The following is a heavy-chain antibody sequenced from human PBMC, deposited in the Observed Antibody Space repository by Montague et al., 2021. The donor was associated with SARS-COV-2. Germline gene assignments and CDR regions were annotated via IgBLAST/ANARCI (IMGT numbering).Heavy chain of an antibody. CDR3: ARHGKTRIAMIVVVIGYFDC. V-gene: IGHV4-39*01. D-gene: IGHD3-22*01. J-gene: IGHJ4*02. CDR1: GGSISSSSYY. Sequence: SETPSLTCTVSGGSISSSSYYWGWIRQPPGKGLEWIGSIYYSGSTYYNPSLKSRVTISVDTSKNQFSLKLSSVTAADTAVYYCARHGKTRIAMIVVVIGYFDCWGQGTLVTVSS. CDR2: IYYSGST.